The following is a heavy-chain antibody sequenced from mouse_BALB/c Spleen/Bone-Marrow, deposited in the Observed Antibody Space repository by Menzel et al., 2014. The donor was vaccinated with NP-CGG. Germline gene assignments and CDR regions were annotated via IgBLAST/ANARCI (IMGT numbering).Heavy chain of an antibody. CDR1: GYTFTDYI. J-gene: IGHJ3*01. CDR3: AGHEEEYGNLFAY. V-gene: IGHV1-62-2*01. CDR2: FYPGSGSI. D-gene: IGHD2-10*02. Sequence: QVQLKQSGSELVKPGASVKLSCKASGYTFTDYIIHWVKQRSGQGLEWIGWFYPGSGSIKSNEKFKDRATLTADKSSSTVYMELSRLTSEDSAVYFCAGHEEEYGNLFAYWGQGTLVTVSA.